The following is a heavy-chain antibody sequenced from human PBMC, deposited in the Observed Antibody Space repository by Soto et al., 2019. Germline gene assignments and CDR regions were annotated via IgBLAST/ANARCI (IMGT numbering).Heavy chain of an antibody. V-gene: IGHV3-11*01. J-gene: IGHJ4*02. Sequence: QVPLVESGGGLVKPGGSLRLSCAASGFIFSDYYMSWIRQAPGKGLEWVSYISSTASNKYYADSVKGRFTISRDNAKNSLYLQINSLRAEDSAVYYCARDGSGELDFWGQGTLVTVSS. CDR3: ARDGSGELDF. D-gene: IGHD2-15*01. CDR1: GFIFSDYY. CDR2: ISSTASNK.